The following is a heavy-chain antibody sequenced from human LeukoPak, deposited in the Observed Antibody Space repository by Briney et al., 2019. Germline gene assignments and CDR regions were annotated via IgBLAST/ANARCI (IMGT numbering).Heavy chain of an antibody. CDR1: GFTFSNYW. CDR3: ARDQGSMIVVRTTTWFFDL. CDR2: INEVGSEI. D-gene: IGHD3-22*01. Sequence: PGGSLRLSCAASGFTFSNYWMSWVRQAPGKGLEWLANINEVGSEIYYVDSVKGRFTISRGNGKNSLYLQINSLRADDTAVYYRARDQGSMIVVRTTTWFFDLWGRGTLVTVSS. J-gene: IGHJ2*01. V-gene: IGHV3-7*01.